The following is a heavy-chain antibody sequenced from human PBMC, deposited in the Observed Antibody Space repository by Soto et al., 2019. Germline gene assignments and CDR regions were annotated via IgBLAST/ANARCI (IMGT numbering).Heavy chain of an antibody. Sequence: PSETLSLTCTVSGGSISRSSYYWGWIRQPPGKGLEWIGSIYYSGSPYYNPSLKSRVTISVDTSKNQFSLKLSSMTAADAAVYYCATHQGYYVSWSYCCDYWGLGTQVT. V-gene: IGHV4-39*01. J-gene: IGHJ4*02. CDR1: GGSISRSSYY. CDR2: IYYSGSP. D-gene: IGHD3-10*01. CDR3: ATHQGYYVSWSYCCDY.